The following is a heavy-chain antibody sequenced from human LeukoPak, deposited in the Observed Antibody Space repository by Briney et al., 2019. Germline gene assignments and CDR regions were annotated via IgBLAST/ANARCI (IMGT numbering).Heavy chain of an antibody. V-gene: IGHV3-30*02. Sequence: GGSLRLSCAASGFTFSSYAMHWVRQAPGKGLEWVAFIHYDGSNNYYADSVKGRFTISRDNSKNTLYLQMNSLRAEDTAVYYCAKGGYYDSSGYYFDYWGQGTLVTVSS. CDR3: AKGGYYDSSGYYFDY. CDR2: IHYDGSNN. J-gene: IGHJ4*02. D-gene: IGHD3-22*01. CDR1: GFTFSSYA.